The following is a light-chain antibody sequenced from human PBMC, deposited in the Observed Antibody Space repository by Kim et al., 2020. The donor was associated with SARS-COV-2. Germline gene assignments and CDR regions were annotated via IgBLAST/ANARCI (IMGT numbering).Light chain of an antibody. J-gene: IGLJ2*01. CDR2: KDN. CDR1: NLGGKY. V-gene: IGLV3-9*01. CDR3: QVWDSSTVV. Sequence: SYELTQPLSVSVALGQTANITCGGDNLGGKYACWYQQKPGQSPVLVIYKDNNRPSGIPERFSGSNSGNAATLTISGIQAMDEAVYYCQVWDSSTVVFGGG.